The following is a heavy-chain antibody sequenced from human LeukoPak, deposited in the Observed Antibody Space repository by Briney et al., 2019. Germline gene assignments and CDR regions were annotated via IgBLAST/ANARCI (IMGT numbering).Heavy chain of an antibody. Sequence: PGGSLGLSCAVSGFTFSGFWMSWSRQAPGKGLEWVANIKQDGSKKSYVDSVKGRFTISRDNAKNSLYLQMNSLRAEDTAIYYCTRVGYIDEGIDYWGQGTLVTVSS. CDR3: TRVGYIDEGIDY. CDR2: IKQDGSKK. CDR1: GFTFSGFW. D-gene: IGHD5-24*01. V-gene: IGHV3-7*04. J-gene: IGHJ4*02.